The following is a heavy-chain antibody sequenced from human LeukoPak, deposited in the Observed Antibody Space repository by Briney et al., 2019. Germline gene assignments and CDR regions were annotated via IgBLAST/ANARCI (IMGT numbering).Heavy chain of an antibody. D-gene: IGHD6-6*01. CDR1: GFTFSSYW. V-gene: IGHV3-7*01. Sequence: GGSLRLSCAASGFTFSSYWMSWVRQAPGKGLEWVANIKQDGSEKYYVDSVKGRFTISRDNAKNSLYLQMNSLRAEDTAVYYCARNPGSSAGYYYYYMGVWGKGTTVTVSS. CDR3: ARNPGSSAGYYYYYMGV. CDR2: IKQDGSEK. J-gene: IGHJ6*03.